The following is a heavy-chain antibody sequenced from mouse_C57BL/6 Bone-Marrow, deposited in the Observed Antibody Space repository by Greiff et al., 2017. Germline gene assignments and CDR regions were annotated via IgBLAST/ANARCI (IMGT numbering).Heavy chain of an antibody. D-gene: IGHD2-4*01. CDR3: ARFVDDYGGDFDY. J-gene: IGHJ2*01. Sequence: QVQLQQSGAELAKPGASVKLSCKASGYTFTSYWMHWVKQRPGQGLEWIGYINPSSGYTKYNQKFKDKATLTADKSSSTAYMQLSSLTYEDSAVYYCARFVDDYGGDFDYWGQGTTLTVSS. V-gene: IGHV1-7*01. CDR2: INPSSGYT. CDR1: GYTFTSYW.